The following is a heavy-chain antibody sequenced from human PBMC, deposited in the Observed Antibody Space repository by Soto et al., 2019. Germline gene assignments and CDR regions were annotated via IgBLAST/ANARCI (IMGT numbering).Heavy chain of an antibody. CDR3: TRDHSSRVVLPAARVYYYYYYGIDV. J-gene: IGHJ6*02. CDR2: ISYVGGNK. V-gene: IGHV3-30-3*01. CDR1: GFTFSSYA. Sequence: PGGSLRLSCAASGFTFSSYAMRWVRQAPGKGLEWVAAISYVGGNKYYADSVKGRFTVSRDNSKNTLYLQMNSLRAAGTAVYYCTRDHSSRVVLPAARVYYYYYYGIDVWGQGTPVTVSS. D-gene: IGHD2-2*01.